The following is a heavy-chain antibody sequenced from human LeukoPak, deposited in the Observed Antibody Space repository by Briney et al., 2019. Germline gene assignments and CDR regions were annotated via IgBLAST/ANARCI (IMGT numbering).Heavy chain of an antibody. CDR3: ARGDAFSGDH. J-gene: IGHJ4*02. Sequence: GGSLRLSCAVSGLSFTNFWMSWVRQAPGRGLEWVANIHPEGNEKYHVESVKGRFTISRDNTKNLLFLQMNGLRVEDTAVYYCARGDAFSGDHWGQGTLVTVSS. CDR2: IHPEGNEK. CDR1: GLSFTNFW. V-gene: IGHV3-7*04.